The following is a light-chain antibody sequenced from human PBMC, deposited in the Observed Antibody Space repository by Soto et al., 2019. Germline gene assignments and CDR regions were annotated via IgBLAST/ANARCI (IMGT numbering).Light chain of an antibody. Sequence: DIQMTQSPSSVSASVGDRVTITCRASQGLSSWLAWYQKKPGKAPKLPIYAASSLQSGVPSRFSGSGSGTDFTLTITILQPEDFANYYCQQANRGTFGQGTKVEIK. CDR1: QGLSSW. V-gene: IGKV1-12*01. CDR2: AAS. J-gene: IGKJ1*01. CDR3: QQANRGT.